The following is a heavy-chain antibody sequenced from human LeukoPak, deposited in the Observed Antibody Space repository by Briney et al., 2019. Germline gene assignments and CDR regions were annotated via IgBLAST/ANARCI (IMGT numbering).Heavy chain of an antibody. Sequence: GRSLRLSCAASGFTFSSYAMHWVRQAPGKGLEWVAVISYDGSNKYYADSVKGRFTISRDNSKNTLYLQMNSLRAEDTAVYYCARSRRGWGAFDIWGQGTMVTVSS. D-gene: IGHD6-19*01. V-gene: IGHV3-30-3*01. J-gene: IGHJ3*02. CDR1: GFTFSSYA. CDR2: ISYDGSNK. CDR3: ARSRRGWGAFDI.